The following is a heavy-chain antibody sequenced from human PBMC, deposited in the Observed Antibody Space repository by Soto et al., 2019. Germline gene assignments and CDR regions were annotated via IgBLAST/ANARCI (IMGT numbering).Heavy chain of an antibody. CDR3: AKDTSGHCTGGGCYGAIDS. V-gene: IGHV3-9*01. J-gene: IGHJ4*02. D-gene: IGHD2-15*01. CDR2: ISWNSNTK. CDR1: GFTFDDYA. Sequence: EVHLVESGGGLVQPGRSLRLSCAASGFTFDDYAMHWVRQAPGKGLEWVSDISWNSNTKNYADSVKGRFTISRNNAKNSLYLQLNSLRAEDTGLEYGAKDTSGHCTGGGCYGAIDSWGQGTLVTVSA.